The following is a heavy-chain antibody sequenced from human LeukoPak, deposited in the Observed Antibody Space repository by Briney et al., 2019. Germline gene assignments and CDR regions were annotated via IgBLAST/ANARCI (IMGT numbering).Heavy chain of an antibody. CDR1: GFTFAVSP. V-gene: IGHV3-23*01. Sequence: GGSLRLSCAASGFTFAVSPMSWVRQAPGKGLEWVSAIGANGFDTYYADSVKGRFTMSRDNSEDTLYLQMDSLRAEDTAVYYCVTKTTVTYYWYFDLWGRGALVTVSS. J-gene: IGHJ2*01. CDR3: VTKTTVTYYWYFDL. D-gene: IGHD4-17*01. CDR2: IGANGFDT.